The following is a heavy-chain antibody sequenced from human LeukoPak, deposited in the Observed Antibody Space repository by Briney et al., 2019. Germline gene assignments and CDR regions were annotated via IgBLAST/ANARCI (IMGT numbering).Heavy chain of an antibody. V-gene: IGHV3-23*01. Sequence: PGGSLRLSCAASGFTFITYSMTWVRQAPGRGLEWVSAITGSGAFTDYADSVKGRFTISRDNPKNTLYLQINSLRAEDTAVYYCAKRSAESSGYFDYWGQGTLVTVSS. D-gene: IGHD6-19*01. CDR2: ITGSGAFT. J-gene: IGHJ4*02. CDR1: GFTFITYS. CDR3: AKRSAESSGYFDY.